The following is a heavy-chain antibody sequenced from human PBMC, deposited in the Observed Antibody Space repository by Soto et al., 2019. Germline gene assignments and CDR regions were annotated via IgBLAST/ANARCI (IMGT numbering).Heavy chain of an antibody. Sequence: GESLKISCAASGFTFSSYGMHWVRQAPGKGLEWVAVIWYDGSNKYYADSVKGRFTISRDNSKNTLYLRMNSLRAEDTAVYYCARTRGYYYYYGMDVWGQGTTVTVSS. V-gene: IGHV3-33*01. D-gene: IGHD1-26*01. CDR2: IWYDGSNK. J-gene: IGHJ6*02. CDR3: ARTRGYYYYYGMDV. CDR1: GFTFSSYG.